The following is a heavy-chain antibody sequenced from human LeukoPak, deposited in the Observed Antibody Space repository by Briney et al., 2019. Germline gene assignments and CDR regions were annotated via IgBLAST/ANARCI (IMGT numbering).Heavy chain of an antibody. CDR1: GFTLSNYG. D-gene: IGHD2-8*01. J-gene: IGHJ4*02. Sequence: GGSLRLSCAASGFTLSNYGMNWVRQAPGKGLEWVSAITANGASTYYANPVKGRFTISRDNYKSTLYLQMSSLRADDTAVYYCAKGRDSYAILEYWGQGTLVTVAS. CDR3: AKGRDSYAILEY. CDR2: ITANGAST. V-gene: IGHV3-23*01.